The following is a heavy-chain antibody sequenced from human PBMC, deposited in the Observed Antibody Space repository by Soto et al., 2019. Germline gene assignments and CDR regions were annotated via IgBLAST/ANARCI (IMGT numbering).Heavy chain of an antibody. CDR2: RYYSGST. Sequence: QVQLQESGPGLLKPSETLSLTCTVSGGSVSSGSYYWSWIRQPPGKGLEWIGYRYYSGSTNYSPSRKSRVAISVDTSTNQVSLMLNSVTAAHTAVYYCAREGNSGPYYYNSMDGWGQVTTVNVS. V-gene: IGHV4-61*01. J-gene: IGHJ6*02. CDR3: AREGNSGPYYYNSMDG. D-gene: IGHD4-4*01. CDR1: GGSVSSGSYY.